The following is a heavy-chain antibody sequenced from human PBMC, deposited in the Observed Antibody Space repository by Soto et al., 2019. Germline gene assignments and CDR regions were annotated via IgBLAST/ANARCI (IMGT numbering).Heavy chain of an antibody. CDR1: GFTFSSHA. Sequence: SLRLSCAASGFTFSSHAMGWLRQAPGTGPEWVAFVDGSGYDTSYADSVKGRFTISRDNSENSLYLHMNSLKVEDTAIYYCAKDRHPDGIWTFDFWGQGTLVTVSS. CDR3: AKDRHPDGIWTFDF. CDR2: VDGSGYDT. J-gene: IGHJ4*02. D-gene: IGHD3-9*01. V-gene: IGHV3-23*01.